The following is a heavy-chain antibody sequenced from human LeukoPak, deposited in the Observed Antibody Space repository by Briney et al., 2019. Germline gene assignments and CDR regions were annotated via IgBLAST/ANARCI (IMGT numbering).Heavy chain of an antibody. Sequence: QPSETLSLTCTVSGGSMSNYYWSWVRRPAGKGLEWIGRIYSTGSTNYNPSLKSRVTMSVDMSKNQFSLKLNSVTAADTAVYYCTRVMTTVNVFDIWGQGTLVTVSS. CDR3: TRVMTTVNVFDI. J-gene: IGHJ3*02. CDR2: IYSTGST. D-gene: IGHD4-17*01. V-gene: IGHV4-4*07. CDR1: GGSMSNYY.